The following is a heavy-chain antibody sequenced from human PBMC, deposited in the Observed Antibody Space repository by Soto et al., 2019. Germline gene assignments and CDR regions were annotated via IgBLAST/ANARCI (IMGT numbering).Heavy chain of an antibody. CDR3: ARQVSSAWPAYYYVMDV. CDR2: IHYSGST. CDR1: GGSISSYF. V-gene: IGHV4-59*08. J-gene: IGHJ6*02. D-gene: IGHD6-25*01. Sequence: SETLSLTCTVSGGSISSYFWSWIRQPPGRGLEWIGHIHYSGSTNYNPSLKSRVTISVDTSKNQVSLKLSSVTAADTAMYFCARQVSSAWPAYYYVMDVWGQGTTVTVSS.